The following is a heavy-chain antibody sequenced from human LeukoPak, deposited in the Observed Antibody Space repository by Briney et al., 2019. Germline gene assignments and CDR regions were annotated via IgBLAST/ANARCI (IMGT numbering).Heavy chain of an antibody. J-gene: IGHJ4*02. V-gene: IGHV3-9*01. D-gene: IGHD6-13*01. Sequence: GGSLRLSCAASGFTFSSYWMHWVRHAPGKGLEWVSGISWNSGSIGYADSVKGRFTISRDNAKNSLFLQMNSLTTEDTALYYCAKDRPPYSSSWFYFDYWGQGTLVTVSS. CDR3: AKDRPPYSSSWFYFDY. CDR2: ISWNSGSI. CDR1: GFTFSSYW.